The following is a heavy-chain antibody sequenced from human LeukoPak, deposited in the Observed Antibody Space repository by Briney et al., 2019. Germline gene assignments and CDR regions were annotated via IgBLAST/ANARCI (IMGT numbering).Heavy chain of an antibody. CDR3: AKSGRSNNSGMDV. CDR2: ISYDGSNK. J-gene: IGHJ6*02. V-gene: IGHV3-30*18. CDR1: GFTFSSYG. D-gene: IGHD6-13*01. Sequence: PGGSLRLSCAASGFTFSSYGTHWVRQAPGKGLEWVAVISYDGSNKYYADSVKGRFTISRDNSKNTLYLQMNSLRAEDTAVYYCAKSGRSNNSGMDVWGQGTTVTVSS.